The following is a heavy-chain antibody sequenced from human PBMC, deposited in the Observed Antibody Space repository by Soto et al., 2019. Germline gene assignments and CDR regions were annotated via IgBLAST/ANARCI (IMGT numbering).Heavy chain of an antibody. CDR3: AKDLMKVTPYDAFDI. Sequence: PGGSLRLSCAASGFTFSSYGMHWVRQAPGKGLEWVAVISYDGSNKYYADSVKGRFTISRDNSKNTLYLQMNSLRAEDTAVYYCAKDLMKVTPYDAFDIWAKGQWSPSPQ. V-gene: IGHV3-30*18. D-gene: IGHD2-21*02. J-gene: IGHJ3*02. CDR1: GFTFSSYG. CDR2: ISYDGSNK.